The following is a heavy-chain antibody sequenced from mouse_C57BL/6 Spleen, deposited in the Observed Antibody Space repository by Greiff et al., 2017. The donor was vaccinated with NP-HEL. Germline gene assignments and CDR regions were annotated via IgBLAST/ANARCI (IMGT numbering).Heavy chain of an antibody. V-gene: IGHV6-6*01. CDR2: IRNKANNHAT. Sequence: EVQGVESGGGLVQPGGSMKLSCAASGFTFSDAWMDWVRQSPEKGLEWVAEIRNKANNHATYYAESVKGRFTISRDDSKSSVYLQMNSLRAEDTGIYYCTRRGLYDYNSWYFDVWGTGTTVTVSS. CDR1: GFTFSDAW. D-gene: IGHD2-4*01. CDR3: TRRGLYDYNSWYFDV. J-gene: IGHJ1*03.